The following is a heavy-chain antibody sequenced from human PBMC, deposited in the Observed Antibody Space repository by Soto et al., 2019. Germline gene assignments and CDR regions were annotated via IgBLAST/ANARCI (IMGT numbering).Heavy chain of an antibody. Sequence: QVQLVQSGAEVKKPGSSVKVSCKASGGTFSSYAISWVRQAPGQGLEWMGGIIPIFGTANYAQKFQGRVTITADESTSTAYMELSSLRFEDTAVYYCASRDGYNYPGAFDIWGQGTMVTVSS. CDR3: ASRDGYNYPGAFDI. V-gene: IGHV1-69*12. J-gene: IGHJ3*02. CDR1: GGTFSSYA. D-gene: IGHD5-12*01. CDR2: IIPIFGTA.